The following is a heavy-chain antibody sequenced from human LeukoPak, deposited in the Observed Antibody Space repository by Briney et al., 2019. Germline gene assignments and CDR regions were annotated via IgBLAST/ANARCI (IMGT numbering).Heavy chain of an antibody. J-gene: IGHJ5*02. CDR3: GRGVVAARFWFDP. Sequence: SETLSLTCTDPGGSISSYYWSCIRQPPGKGLEWIGYIYYSGSTNYNPSLKSRVTISVDTSKNQFSLKLSSVTAADTAVYYCGRGVVAARFWFDPWGQGTLVTVSS. D-gene: IGHD2-15*01. CDR2: IYYSGST. V-gene: IGHV4-59*01. CDR1: GGSISSYY.